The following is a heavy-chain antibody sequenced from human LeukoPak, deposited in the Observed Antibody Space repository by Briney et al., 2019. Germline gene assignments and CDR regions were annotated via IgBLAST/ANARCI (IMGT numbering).Heavy chain of an antibody. CDR3: AKLLYYYDSSQPY. Sequence: QTGGSLRLSCAASGFTFSSYAIHWVRQAPGKGLEWVTVISSDGSNKYYADSVKGRFTISRDNSKNTLYLQMNSLRAEDTAVYYCAKLLYYYDSSQPYWGQGTLVTVSS. J-gene: IGHJ4*02. CDR1: GFTFSSYA. V-gene: IGHV3-30*04. D-gene: IGHD3-22*01. CDR2: ISSDGSNK.